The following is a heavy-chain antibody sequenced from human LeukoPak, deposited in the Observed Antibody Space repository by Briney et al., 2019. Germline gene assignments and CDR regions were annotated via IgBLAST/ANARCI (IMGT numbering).Heavy chain of an antibody. D-gene: IGHD2-2*01. V-gene: IGHV4-4*07. Sequence: SETLSLTCTVSGGSISSYYWSWIRQPAGKGLEWIGRIYTSGSTNYNPSLKSRVTMSVDTSKNQFSLKLSAVTAADTAVYYCARGSEYQLLYYYYYMDVWGKGTTVTVSS. CDR2: IYTSGST. CDR1: GGSISSYY. J-gene: IGHJ6*03. CDR3: ARGSEYQLLYYYYYMDV.